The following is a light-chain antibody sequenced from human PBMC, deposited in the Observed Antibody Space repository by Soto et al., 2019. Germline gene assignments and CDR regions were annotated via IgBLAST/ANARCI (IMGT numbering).Light chain of an antibody. CDR1: QTISSW. V-gene: IGKV1-5*03. CDR3: QHYNSYSEA. CDR2: KAS. J-gene: IGKJ1*01. Sequence: DIQMPQSPSTLSGSVGDRVTITCRASQTISSWLAWYQQKPGKAPKLLIYKASTLKSGVPSRFSGSRSGTAFTLTISSLQPDDFATYYCQHYNSYSEAFGQGTKVEL.